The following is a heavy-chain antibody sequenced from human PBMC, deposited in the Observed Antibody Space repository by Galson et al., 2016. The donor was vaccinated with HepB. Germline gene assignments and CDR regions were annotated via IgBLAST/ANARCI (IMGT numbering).Heavy chain of an antibody. CDR2: FDPDDGET. D-gene: IGHD1-26*01. V-gene: IGHV1-24*01. Sequence: SVKVSCKVSGYTLAELSMHWVRQAPGKGLEWMGGFDPDDGETHYAQKFQGRITMTEDTSTDTAYMELRSLRSDDTAVYYCARGAGGYFDYWGQGTLVTVSS. CDR1: GYTLAELS. CDR3: ARGAGGYFDY. J-gene: IGHJ4*02.